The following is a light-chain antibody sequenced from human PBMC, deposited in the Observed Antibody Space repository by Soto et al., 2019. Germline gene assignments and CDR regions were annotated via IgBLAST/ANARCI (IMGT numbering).Light chain of an antibody. V-gene: IGKV1-6*01. Sequence: AIQVTQSPSSLSASVGDRVTITCRTSQGIRSALGWYQQKPGKVPKLLIYAASTLQSGVPSRFSGSGSGRDFTLTISSLQPEDFATYYCLLDYRYFWAFGQGTKVEI. CDR2: AAS. J-gene: IGKJ1*01. CDR3: LLDYRYFWA. CDR1: QGIRSA.